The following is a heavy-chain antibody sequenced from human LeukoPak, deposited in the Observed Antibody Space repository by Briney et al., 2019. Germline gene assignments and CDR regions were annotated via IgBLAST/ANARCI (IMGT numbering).Heavy chain of an antibody. D-gene: IGHD6-13*01. CDR1: GFTFDDYA. Sequence: PGGSLRLSCAASGFTFDDYAMHWVRQAPGKGLEWVSGISWNSGSIGYADSVKGRFTISRDNAKNSLYLQMNSLRAEDTALYYCAKDSIAAAGDFDYWGQGTLVTVSS. CDR2: ISWNSGSI. J-gene: IGHJ4*02. CDR3: AKDSIAAAGDFDY. V-gene: IGHV3-9*01.